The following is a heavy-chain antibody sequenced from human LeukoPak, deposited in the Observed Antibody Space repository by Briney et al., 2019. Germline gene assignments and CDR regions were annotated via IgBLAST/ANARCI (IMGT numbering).Heavy chain of an antibody. CDR1: GGSFSGYY. CDR3: ARLPPTTIWGDV. Sequence: PSETLSLTCAVYGGSFSGYYWSWIRQSPGKGLEWIGEINHSGSTNYNPSLKSRVTISVDTSKNQFSLKLSSVTAADTAVYYCARLPPTTIWGDVWGQGTTVTVSS. CDR2: INHSGST. D-gene: IGHD3-3*01. J-gene: IGHJ6*02. V-gene: IGHV4-34*01.